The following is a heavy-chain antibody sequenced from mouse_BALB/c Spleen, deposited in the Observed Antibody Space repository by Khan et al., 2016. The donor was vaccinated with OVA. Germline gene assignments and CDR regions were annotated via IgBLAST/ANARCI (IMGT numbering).Heavy chain of an antibody. CDR3: SRAIIKYNGYSDVDY. J-gene: IGHJ4*01. D-gene: IGHD1-1*02. CDR2: IWGGGGT. Sequence: QVQLKQSGPGLVAPSPSLSITCTVSGFSLTRYKIHWVRQPPGKGLEWLGKIWGGGGTDDNSTLKYRLSSNIDTSKSSVYLKMNSLHTDVAASYSVSRAIIKYNGYSDVDYWGQGTSVTVSS. V-gene: IGHV2-6-4*01. CDR1: GFSLTRYK.